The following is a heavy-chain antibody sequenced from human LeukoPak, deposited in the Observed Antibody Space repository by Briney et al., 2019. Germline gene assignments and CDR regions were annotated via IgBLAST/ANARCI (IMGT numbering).Heavy chain of an antibody. CDR3: ARDLMGWDLHYFDY. CDR2: IYYSGNT. J-gene: IGHJ4*02. V-gene: IGHV4-39*07. D-gene: IGHD1-26*01. Sequence: TSETLSLTCTVSGGSISSSSYYWGWIRQPPGKGLEWIGTIYYSGNTYYNPSLKSRVTISVDMSKNQCSLKLSSVTAADTAVYYCARDLMGWDLHYFDYWGQGTLVTVSS. CDR1: GGSISSSSYY.